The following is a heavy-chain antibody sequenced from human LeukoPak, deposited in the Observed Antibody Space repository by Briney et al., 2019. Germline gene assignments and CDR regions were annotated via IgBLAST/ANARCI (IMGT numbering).Heavy chain of an antibody. Sequence: GGSLRLSCAASGFTFSSYAMSWVRQAPGKGLEWVSAISGSGGSTYYADSVKGRFTISRDNSKNTLYLQMNSLRAEDTAVYYCAKGHALSGSYREFDYWGQGTLVTVSS. CDR3: AKGHALSGSYREFDY. J-gene: IGHJ4*02. CDR2: ISGSGGST. D-gene: IGHD1-26*01. V-gene: IGHV3-23*01. CDR1: GFTFSSYA.